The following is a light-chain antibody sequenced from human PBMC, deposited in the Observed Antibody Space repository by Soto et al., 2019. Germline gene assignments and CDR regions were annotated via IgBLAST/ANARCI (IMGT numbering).Light chain of an antibody. CDR3: QQYNRYWA. CDR1: QSISSW. CDR2: DAS. Sequence: DIQMTQFPSTLSATVGDSVTITCRASQSISSWLAWYQQKPGKAPKLLIYDASSLKSGVPSRFSGSGSGTEFTLTISSLQPDDFATYYCQQYNRYWAFGQGTKVDIK. V-gene: IGKV1-5*01. J-gene: IGKJ1*01.